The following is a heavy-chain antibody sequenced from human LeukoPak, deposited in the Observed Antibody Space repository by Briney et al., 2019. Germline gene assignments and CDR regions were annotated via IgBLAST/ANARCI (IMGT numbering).Heavy chain of an antibody. Sequence: SETLSLTCSVSGDSISGYYLSWIRQPPGKGLEWIGYVYSSGSSNYSPSLKRRVTMSVDTSKNQFSLKLTSVTAADTALYYCASGFRGQLGYFDYWGQGTLVTVSS. J-gene: IGHJ4*02. CDR2: VYSSGSS. D-gene: IGHD1-1*01. CDR1: GDSISGYY. V-gene: IGHV4-59*01. CDR3: ASGFRGQLGYFDY.